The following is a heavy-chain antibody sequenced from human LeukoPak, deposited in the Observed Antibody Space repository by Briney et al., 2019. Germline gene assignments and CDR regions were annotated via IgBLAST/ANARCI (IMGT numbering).Heavy chain of an antibody. CDR2: IYPGDSDT. D-gene: IGHD3-16*02. V-gene: IGHV5-51*01. CDR1: GYTFTKYW. Sequence: GESLKISCRGSGYTFTKYWIGWVRQMPGKGLDWMGIIYPGDSDTRYTPSFKGQVTISTDKSVNTAYLQWSSLKASDTAIYYCARPGITLGGVIVSNAFDIWGQGTVVTVSS. J-gene: IGHJ3*02. CDR3: ARPGITLGGVIVSNAFDI.